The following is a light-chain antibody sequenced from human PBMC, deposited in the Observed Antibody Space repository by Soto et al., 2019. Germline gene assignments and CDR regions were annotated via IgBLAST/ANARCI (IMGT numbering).Light chain of an antibody. CDR1: KNDIGVYDF. Sequence: QSALTQPPSASGSPGQSVTISCTGTKNDIGVYDFVSWYQHHPGKAPRLIIYEVVQRPSGVPDRFSGSKSGNTASLTVSGLQAAEEADSFCKSYAGSNTYVFGSGTKLTVL. CDR3: KSYAGSNTYV. V-gene: IGLV2-8*01. CDR2: EVV. J-gene: IGLJ1*01.